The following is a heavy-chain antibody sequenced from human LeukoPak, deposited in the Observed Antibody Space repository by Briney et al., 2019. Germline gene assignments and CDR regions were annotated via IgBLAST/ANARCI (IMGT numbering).Heavy chain of an antibody. D-gene: IGHD3-16*02. V-gene: IGHV3-30*02. J-gene: IGHJ4*02. CDR2: IRYDGSNK. Sequence: PVGSLRLSCAASGFTFSSYGMHWVRQAPGKGLEWVAFIRYDGSNKYYADSVKGRFTISRDNSKNTLYLQMNSLRAEDTAVYYCGLAPALVYWGQGTLVTVSS. CDR3: GLAPALVY. CDR1: GFTFSSYG.